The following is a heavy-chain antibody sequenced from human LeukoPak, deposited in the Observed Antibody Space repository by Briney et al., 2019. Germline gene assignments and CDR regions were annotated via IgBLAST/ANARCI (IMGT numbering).Heavy chain of an antibody. CDR3: AKEYRSGYGSGSFRHGIDY. CDR1: GFTFSSYG. V-gene: IGHV3-30*18. CDR2: ISYDGSNK. D-gene: IGHD3-10*01. Sequence: GGSLRLSCAASGFTFSSYGMHWVRQAPGKGLEWVAVISYDGSNKYYADSVKGRFTISRDNSKNTLYLQMNSLRAEDTAVYYCAKEYRSGYGSGSFRHGIDYWGQGTLVTVSS. J-gene: IGHJ4*02.